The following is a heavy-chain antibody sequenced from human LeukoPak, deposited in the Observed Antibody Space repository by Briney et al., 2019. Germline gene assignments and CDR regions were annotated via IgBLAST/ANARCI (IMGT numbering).Heavy chain of an antibody. V-gene: IGHV4-34*01. Sequence: SETLSLTCAVYGGSFSGYYWSWIRQPPGKGLEWIGSIYYSGSTYYNPSLKSRVTISVDTSKNQFSLKLSSVTAADTAVYYCARRQSGRWFVDYWGQGTLVTVSS. CDR1: GGSFSGYY. CDR2: IYYSGST. J-gene: IGHJ4*02. D-gene: IGHD4-23*01. CDR3: ARRQSGRWFVDY.